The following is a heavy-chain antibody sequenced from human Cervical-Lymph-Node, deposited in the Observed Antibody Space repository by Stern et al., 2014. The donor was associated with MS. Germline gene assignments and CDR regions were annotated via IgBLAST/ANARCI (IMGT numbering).Heavy chain of an antibody. CDR2: VYHTGSA. V-gene: IGHV4-4*02. Sequence: QLQLQESGPGLVRPSGTLSLTCAVSSDSISNDNWWSWVRQPPGKGLEWIGEVYHTGSANYDPSLKSRVTISVDKSKNQFSLRLTSMTAADTAVYYCARDQGFQLMNSWGQGTLVIVSS. CDR3: ARDQGFQLMNS. CDR1: SDSISNDNW. D-gene: IGHD2-2*01. J-gene: IGHJ4*02.